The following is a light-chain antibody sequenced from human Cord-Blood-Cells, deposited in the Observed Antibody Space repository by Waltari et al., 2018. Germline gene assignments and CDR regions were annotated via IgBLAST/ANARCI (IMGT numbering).Light chain of an antibody. Sequence: QSALTQPASVSGSPGQSITISCTGTSRDVGGYNYVSWYQQHPGKAPKLMLYDVSNRPSVVSNRFSGSKSGNTASLTISGLQAEDEADYYCSAYTSSSTRVFGGGTKLTVL. CDR2: DVS. J-gene: IGLJ3*02. CDR1: SRDVGGYNY. CDR3: SAYTSSSTRV. V-gene: IGLV2-14*01.